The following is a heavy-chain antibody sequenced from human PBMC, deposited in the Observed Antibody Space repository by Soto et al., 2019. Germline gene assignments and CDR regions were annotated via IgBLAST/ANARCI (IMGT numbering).Heavy chain of an antibody. CDR3: ARAAGDSLAAFELDY. J-gene: IGHJ4*02. CDR1: GGSISSYY. CDR2: IYYSGST. Sequence: PSETLSLTCTVSGGSISSYYWSWIRQPPGKGLEWIGYIYYSGSTNYNPSLKSRVTISVDTSKNQFSLKLSSVTAADTAVYYCARAAGDSLAAFELDYWGQGTLVTVSS. V-gene: IGHV4-59*01. D-gene: IGHD6-13*01.